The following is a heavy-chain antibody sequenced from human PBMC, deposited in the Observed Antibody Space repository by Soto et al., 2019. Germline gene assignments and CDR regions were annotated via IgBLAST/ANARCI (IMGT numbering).Heavy chain of an antibody. Sequence: ASVKVSCKASGYTFTSYAMHWVRQAPGQRLEWMGWINAGNGNTKYSQKFQGRVTITRDTSASTAYMELSSLRSEDTAVYYCARSYYDFWSGRYYYGMDVWGQVPTVTVSS. CDR1: GYTFTSYA. J-gene: IGHJ6*02. CDR2: INAGNGNT. D-gene: IGHD3-3*01. V-gene: IGHV1-3*01. CDR3: ARSYYDFWSGRYYYGMDV.